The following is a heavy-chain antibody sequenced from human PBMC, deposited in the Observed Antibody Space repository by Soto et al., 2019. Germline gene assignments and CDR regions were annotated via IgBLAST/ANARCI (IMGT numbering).Heavy chain of an antibody. V-gene: IGHV3-49*04. D-gene: IGHD2-2*02. CDR2: IRSEAYGGTT. CDR1: GCTFGYYA. CDR3: TRVIVVAILYYFEY. J-gene: IGHJ4*02. Sequence: GXLRLSCTASGCTFGYYAMGCVRQAPGKGLEWVGFIRSEAYGGTTEYAVSVKGRFTISRDDFKSVAYLQMNSLKTEDTAVYFCTRVIVVAILYYFEYWGQGNLVTVSS.